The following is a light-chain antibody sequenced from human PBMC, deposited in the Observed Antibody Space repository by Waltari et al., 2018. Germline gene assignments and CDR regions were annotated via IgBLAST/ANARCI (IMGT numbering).Light chain of an antibody. J-gene: IGKJ4*01. V-gene: IGKV1-8*01. CDR1: QDIGTY. CDR3: QQYYAYPLT. Sequence: AIRITQSPSSLSASTGDRVTITCRSNQDIGTYLAWYQQTPGKAPRLLLHGASTLQTGVPSRFSGSGSGTDFNITFACLQSEDFVTYFCQQYYAYPLTFGGGTKVEMK. CDR2: GAS.